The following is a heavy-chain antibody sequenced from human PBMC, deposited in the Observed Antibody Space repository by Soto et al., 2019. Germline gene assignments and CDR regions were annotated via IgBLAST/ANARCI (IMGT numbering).Heavy chain of an antibody. CDR2: ISGSGGST. V-gene: IGHV3-23*01. CDR1: GFTFSSYA. Sequence: GGSLRLSCAASGFTFSSYAMSWVRQAPGKGLEWVSAISGSGGSTYYADSVKGRFTISRDNSKNTLYLQMNSLRAEDTAVYYCAKDQGYYDSSGLFDYWGQGTLVTVSS. CDR3: AKDQGYYDSSGLFDY. D-gene: IGHD3-22*01. J-gene: IGHJ4*02.